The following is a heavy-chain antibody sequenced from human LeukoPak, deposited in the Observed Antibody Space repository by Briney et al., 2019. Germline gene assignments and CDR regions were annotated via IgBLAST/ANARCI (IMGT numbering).Heavy chain of an antibody. J-gene: IGHJ5*02. CDR2: IYYSGST. CDR3: ARDPTSGWFDP. Sequence: SETLSLTCIVSGGSISSYYWSWIRQPPGKGLEWIGYIYYSGSTNYNPSLKSRVTISVDTSKNQFSLKLSSVTAADTAVYYCARDPTSGWFDPWGQGTLVTVSS. V-gene: IGHV4-59*01. CDR1: GGSISSYY. D-gene: IGHD3-16*01.